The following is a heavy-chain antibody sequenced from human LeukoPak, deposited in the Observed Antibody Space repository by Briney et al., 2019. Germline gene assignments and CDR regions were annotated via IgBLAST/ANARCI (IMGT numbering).Heavy chain of an antibody. CDR3: SYQRGGQVY. CDR1: GFTFSSYW. Sequence: GGSLRLSCAASGFTFSSYWMHWVRQAPGKGLAWVSRISNDGSSTDYPDSVKGRFTISRDNAKNTLYLQVHSLRAEDTALYYCSYQRGGQVYWGQGTLVTVSS. D-gene: IGHD2-2*01. J-gene: IGHJ4*02. V-gene: IGHV3-74*01. CDR2: ISNDGSST.